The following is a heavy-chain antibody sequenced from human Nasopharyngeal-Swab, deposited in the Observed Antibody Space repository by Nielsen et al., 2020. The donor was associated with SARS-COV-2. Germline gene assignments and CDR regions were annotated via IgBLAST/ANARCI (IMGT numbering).Heavy chain of an antibody. Sequence: LKISCAASGFTFSSYGMHWVRQAPGKGLEWVAVISYDGSNKYYADSVKGRFTISRDNSKNTLYLQMNSLRAEDTAVYYCAKEGDYYYYMDVWGKGTTVTVSS. V-gene: IGHV3-30*18. CDR2: ISYDGSNK. CDR3: AKEGDYYYYMDV. D-gene: IGHD3-16*01. J-gene: IGHJ6*03. CDR1: GFTFSSYG.